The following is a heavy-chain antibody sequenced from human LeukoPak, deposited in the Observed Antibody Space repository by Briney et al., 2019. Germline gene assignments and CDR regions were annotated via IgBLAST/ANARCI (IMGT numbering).Heavy chain of an antibody. CDR3: ARSGITIFGVVKAFDI. D-gene: IGHD3-3*01. J-gene: IGHJ3*02. CDR1: GYTFTSYA. V-gene: IGHV7-4-1*02. CDR2: INTNTGNP. Sequence: ALVKVSCKASGYTFTSYAMNWVRQAPGQGLEWMGWINTNTGNPTYAQGFTGRFVFSLDTSVSTAYLQISSLKAEDTAVYYCARSGITIFGVVKAFDIWGQGTMVTVSS.